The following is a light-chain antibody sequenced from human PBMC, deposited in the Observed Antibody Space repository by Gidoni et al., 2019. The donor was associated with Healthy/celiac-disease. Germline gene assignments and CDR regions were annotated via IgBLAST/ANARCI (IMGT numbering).Light chain of an antibody. Sequence: DIQMTQSPSSLSASVGDRVTITCQASQDISNYLNGYQQKPGKAPKLLIYDASNLETGVPSRFSGSGSGTDFTFTISSLQPEDIATYYCQQYDNLPCSFGQGTKLEIK. CDR3: QQYDNLPCS. J-gene: IGKJ2*04. CDR2: DAS. CDR1: QDISNY. V-gene: IGKV1-33*01.